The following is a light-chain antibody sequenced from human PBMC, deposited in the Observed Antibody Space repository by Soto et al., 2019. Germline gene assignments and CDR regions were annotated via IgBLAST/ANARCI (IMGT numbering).Light chain of an antibody. CDR1: QSINNH. CDR3: QKNNSTPPT. CDR2: AAS. V-gene: IGKV1-27*01. J-gene: IGKJ1*01. Sequence: FQMSQSLYSLSASVCDRGTITCRASQSINNHLAWYQQKPGQLPKLLIQAASTLQSGVPSRFSGSRSGTEFTLTISSLQPEDVATYYCQKNNSTPPTFGQGTKVDIK.